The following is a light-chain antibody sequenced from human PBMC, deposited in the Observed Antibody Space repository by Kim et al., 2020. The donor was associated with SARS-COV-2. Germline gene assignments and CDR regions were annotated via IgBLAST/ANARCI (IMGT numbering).Light chain of an antibody. J-gene: IGKJ1*01. CDR2: DAA. CDR1: QRVSSY. V-gene: IGKV3-11*01. CDR3: QQRSNWPPWT. Sequence: CLAERATLSCRASQRVSSYLAWYQQKTGQAPRRLIYDAANRATGIPSRSSGSGSGTEFTLTIRSLEPEDYAVYYCQQRSNWPPWTFGQGTQVDIK.